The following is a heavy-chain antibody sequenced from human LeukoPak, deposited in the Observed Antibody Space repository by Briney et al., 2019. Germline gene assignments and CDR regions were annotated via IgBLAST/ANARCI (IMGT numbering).Heavy chain of an antibody. V-gene: IGHV1-18*01. Sequence: ASVKVSCKASGYTFTNYGFSWVRQAPGQGLEWMGWTSTHNGNKMYAQSLQGRVTVTTDTSTSTTYMELTSLRSDDTAVYYSARDLRRGSYYDGHYLDFWGQGTLVTVSS. CDR2: TSTHNGNK. CDR3: ARDLRRGSYYDGHYLDF. D-gene: IGHD3-10*01. J-gene: IGHJ4*02. CDR1: GYTFTNYG.